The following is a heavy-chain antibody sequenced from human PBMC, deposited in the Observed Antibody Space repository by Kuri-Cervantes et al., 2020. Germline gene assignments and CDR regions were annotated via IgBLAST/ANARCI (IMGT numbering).Heavy chain of an antibody. J-gene: IGHJ4*02. CDR2: IYPGDSDT. V-gene: IGHV5-51*01. CDR3: ARSPSSGWYGFN. Sequence: GESLKISCEGSGYSFTTYWIGWVRQMPGKGLEWMGIIYPGDSDTRYSPSFQGQVTISVDKSINTAYLQWSSLKASDTAMYYCARSPSSGWYGFNWGQGTLVTVSS. CDR1: GYSFTTYW. D-gene: IGHD6-19*01.